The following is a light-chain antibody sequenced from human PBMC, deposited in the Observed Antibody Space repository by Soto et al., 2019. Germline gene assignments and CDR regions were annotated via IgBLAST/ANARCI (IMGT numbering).Light chain of an antibody. CDR1: QGISNY. J-gene: IGKJ5*01. Sequence: DIQMTQSPSSLSASVGDRVTITCRASQGISNYLAWYQQKPGKVPKLLIYAASTLQSGVTSRFTGSGSGTDFTLTVNSLQAEDFATYYCQQGYSSPATFGQGTRLEIK. CDR3: QQGYSSPAT. CDR2: AAS. V-gene: IGKV1-27*01.